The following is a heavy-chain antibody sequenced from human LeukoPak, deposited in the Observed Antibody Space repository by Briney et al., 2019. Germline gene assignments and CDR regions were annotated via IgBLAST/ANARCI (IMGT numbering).Heavy chain of an antibody. Sequence: SETLSLTCAVYGGSFSGYYWSWIRQPPGKGLEWIGEINHSGSTYYNPSLKSRVTISVDTSKNQFSLRLSSVTAADTALYYCARTQKGLGGRRAFDIWGQGTMVTISS. CDR2: INHSGST. V-gene: IGHV4-34*01. D-gene: IGHD3-16*01. J-gene: IGHJ3*02. CDR3: ARTQKGLGGRRAFDI. CDR1: GGSFSGYY.